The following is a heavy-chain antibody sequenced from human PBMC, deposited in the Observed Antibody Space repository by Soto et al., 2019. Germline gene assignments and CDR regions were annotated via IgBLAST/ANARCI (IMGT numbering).Heavy chain of an antibody. D-gene: IGHD2-15*01. CDR2: IFYSGST. CDR1: GDSISSSSYY. J-gene: IGHJ6*02. V-gene: IGHV4-39*05. CDR3: ARGAGSPTYYYGMDV. Sequence: SETPSLTCTVSGDSISSSSYYWGWIRQPPGKGLEWIGSIFYSGSTYYNPSLKSRVTISVDTSKNQFSLNLSSVTAADTAEYYCARGAGSPTYYYGMDVWGQGTTVTVS.